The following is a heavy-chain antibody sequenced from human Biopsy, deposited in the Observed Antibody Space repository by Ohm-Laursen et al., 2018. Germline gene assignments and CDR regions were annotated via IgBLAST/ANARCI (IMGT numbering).Heavy chain of an antibody. J-gene: IGHJ6*02. CDR2: IYYSVMT. CDR3: ARDLPSSYYYAMDV. Sequence: GTLSLTCTVSGDSVTKYYWSWIRQPPGKGLEWIGHIYYSVMTNYNPSLQSRVSISVDTSRNQVSLTLSSVTAADTAVYYCARDLPSSYYYAMDVWGQGTTVTVSS. CDR1: GDSVTKYY. V-gene: IGHV4-59*02.